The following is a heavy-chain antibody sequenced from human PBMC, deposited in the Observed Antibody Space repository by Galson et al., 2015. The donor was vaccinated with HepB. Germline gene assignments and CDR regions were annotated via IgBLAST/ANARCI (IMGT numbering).Heavy chain of an antibody. Sequence: SVKVSCKASGYIFTSYDINWVRQATGQGLEWMGWMNPNSGNTGYAQKFQGRVTMTRNTSISTAYMELSSLRSEDTAVYYCARGSSVLRYFDWLGSCMDVWGQGTTVTVSS. D-gene: IGHD3-9*01. J-gene: IGHJ6*02. CDR1: GYIFTSYD. CDR3: ARGSSVLRYFDWLGSCMDV. V-gene: IGHV1-8*01. CDR2: MNPNSGNT.